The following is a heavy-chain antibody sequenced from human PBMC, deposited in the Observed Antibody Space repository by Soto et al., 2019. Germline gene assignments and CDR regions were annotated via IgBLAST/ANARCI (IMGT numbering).Heavy chain of an antibody. J-gene: IGHJ6*02. CDR1: GYTFTGYY. D-gene: IGHD4-17*01. Sequence: ASVKVSCKDSGYTFTGYYMHWVRQAPGQGLEWMGWINPNSGGTNYAQKFQGRVTMTRDTSISTAYMELRRLRSDDTAVYYCARDYGDYGGIYYYGMDVWGQGTTVTVSS. CDR3: ARDYGDYGGIYYYGMDV. CDR2: INPNSGGT. V-gene: IGHV1-2*02.